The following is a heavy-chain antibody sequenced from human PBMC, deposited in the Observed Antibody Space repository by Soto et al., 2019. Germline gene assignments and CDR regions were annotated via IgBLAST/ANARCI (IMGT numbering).Heavy chain of an antibody. CDR2: ISGMEDRT. J-gene: IGHJ4*02. D-gene: IGHD3-10*01. CDR3: AKTYTGG. Sequence: GSLRLSCTASGFNLRDQALSWVRQAPGGGLEWVSGISGMEDRTNYADFVKGRFFISKDRAKNTLNLQMNGLRDDDTAVYYCAKTYTGGWGQGTQVTVSS. CDR1: GFNLRDQA. V-gene: IGHV3-23*01.